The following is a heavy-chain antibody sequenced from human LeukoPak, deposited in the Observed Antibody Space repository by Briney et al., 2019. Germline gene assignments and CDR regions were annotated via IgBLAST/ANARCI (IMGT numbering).Heavy chain of an antibody. CDR1: GGTFSSYA. J-gene: IGHJ6*03. CDR3: ARLNGNYGARHYYYYMDV. V-gene: IGHV1-69*13. D-gene: IGHD4-17*01. Sequence: WASVKASCKASGGTFSSYAISWVRQAPGQGLEWMGGIIPIFGTANYAQKFQGRVTITADESTSTAYMELSSLRSEDTAVYYCARLNGNYGARHYYYYMDVWGKGTTVTVSS. CDR2: IIPIFGTA.